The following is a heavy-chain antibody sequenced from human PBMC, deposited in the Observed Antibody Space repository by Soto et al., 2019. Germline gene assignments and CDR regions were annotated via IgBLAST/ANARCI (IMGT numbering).Heavy chain of an antibody. CDR1: GFTFTSYW. D-gene: IGHD6-19*01. V-gene: IGHV3-74*01. CDR2: IDTDGSTT. Sequence: EVQLVESGGGLVQPGGSLRLSCAASGFTFTSYWMHWVRQARGKGLVWVSRIDTDGSTTSYADAVKGRFTISRDNAKNTLYLQMSSLRAEDTAVYYCARAIAVAGTGGFYWGQGILVTVSS. J-gene: IGHJ4*02. CDR3: ARAIAVAGTGGFY.